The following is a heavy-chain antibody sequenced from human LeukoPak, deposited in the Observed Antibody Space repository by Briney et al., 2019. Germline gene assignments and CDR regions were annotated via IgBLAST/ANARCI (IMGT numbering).Heavy chain of an antibody. Sequence: PSETLSLTCTVSGGSISSSSYYWGWIRQPPGKGLEWIGEINHSGSTNYNPSLKSRVTISVDTSKNQFSLKLSSVTAADTAVYYCARQSRRRGSSWYFSLDYWGQGTLVTVSS. CDR1: GGSISSSSYY. CDR2: INHSGST. CDR3: ARQSRRRGSSWYFSLDY. J-gene: IGHJ4*02. V-gene: IGHV4-39*01. D-gene: IGHD6-13*01.